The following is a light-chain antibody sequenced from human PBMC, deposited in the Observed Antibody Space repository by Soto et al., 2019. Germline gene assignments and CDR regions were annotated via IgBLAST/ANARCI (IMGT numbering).Light chain of an antibody. CDR3: QHYVSYSRT. V-gene: IGKV1-5*03. CDR2: KAS. CDR1: QSISSW. J-gene: IGKJ1*01. Sequence: DIQMTQSPSTLSASVGDRVTITCRASQSISSWLAWYQQKPGKAPKLLIYKASILESGVSSRFSGSGSGTEFTLTISSLQPDDFATYYCQHYVSYSRTFGQGTKVEIK.